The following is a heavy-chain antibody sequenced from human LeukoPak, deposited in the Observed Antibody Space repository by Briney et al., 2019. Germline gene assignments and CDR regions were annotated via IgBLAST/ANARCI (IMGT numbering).Heavy chain of an antibody. CDR2: IYPGDSDT. J-gene: IGHJ3*02. D-gene: IGHD2-8*01. Sequence: GESLQISCHGSGSRFNSYWIGWVRPVPGEGLGGVGIIYPGDSDTIYSPSFQGPVTISADKYNRPAYLQWSSLKAWDTAMYYCASRRHFTNGVCNGFDIWGQGTMVTVSS. V-gene: IGHV5-51*01. CDR1: GSRFNSYW. CDR3: ASRRHFTNGVCNGFDI.